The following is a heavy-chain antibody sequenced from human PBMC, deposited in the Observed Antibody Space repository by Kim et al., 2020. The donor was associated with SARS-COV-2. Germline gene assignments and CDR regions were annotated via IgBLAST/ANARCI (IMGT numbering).Heavy chain of an antibody. V-gene: IGHV1-69*13. J-gene: IGHJ4*02. D-gene: IGHD3-22*01. CDR1: GGTFSSYA. CDR3: ARALPYYDSSGYYGLQIDY. CDR2: IIPIFGTA. Sequence: SVKVSCKASGGTFSSYAISWVRQAPGQGLEWMGGIIPIFGTANYAQKFQGRVTITADESTSTAYMELSSLRSEDTAVYYCARALPYYDSSGYYGLQIDYWGQGTLVTVSS.